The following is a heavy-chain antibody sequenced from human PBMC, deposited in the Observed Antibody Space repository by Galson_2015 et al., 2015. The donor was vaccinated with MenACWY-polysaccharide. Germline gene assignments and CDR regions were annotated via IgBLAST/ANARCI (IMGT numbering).Heavy chain of an antibody. J-gene: IGHJ6*02. CDR2: TNSDGGYT. V-gene: IGHV3-74*01. CDR1: GFSFSAYW. Sequence: SLRLSCAASGFSFSAYWMHWVRQAPGKGLEWVSRTNSDGGYTNYADSVKGRFTISRDNTKNTLYLQVNSLRAEDTAVYYCARRREDSYGYYYYGMDVWGQGTTVTVSS. D-gene: IGHD5-18*01. CDR3: ARRREDSYGYYYYGMDV.